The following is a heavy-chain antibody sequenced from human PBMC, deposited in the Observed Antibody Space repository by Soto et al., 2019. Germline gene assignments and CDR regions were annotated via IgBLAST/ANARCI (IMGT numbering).Heavy chain of an antibody. V-gene: IGHV3-23*01. CDR2: ISGSGGST. CDR1: RFTCSSYA. CDR3: AYVRFVVVPAAPDY. J-gene: IGHJ4*02. Sequence: GGSLRHSCAAYRFTCSSYAMSCVRQGPGKGLEWVSAISGSGGSTYYADSVKGRFTISRDNSKNTLYLQMNSLRAEDTAVYYCAYVRFVVVPAAPDYWGQGTLVTVSS. D-gene: IGHD2-2*01.